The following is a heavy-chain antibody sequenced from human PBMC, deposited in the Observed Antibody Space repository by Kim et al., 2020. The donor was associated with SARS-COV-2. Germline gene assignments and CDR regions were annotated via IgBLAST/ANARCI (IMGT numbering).Heavy chain of an antibody. Sequence: NTYHNPPLKSRVTISVDTSKNQFSRKLSSVTAADTAVYYCARQWTTEEDYWGQGTLVTVSS. J-gene: IGHJ4*02. CDR3: ARQWTTEEDY. CDR2: NT. V-gene: IGHV4-39*01. D-gene: IGHD4-4*01.